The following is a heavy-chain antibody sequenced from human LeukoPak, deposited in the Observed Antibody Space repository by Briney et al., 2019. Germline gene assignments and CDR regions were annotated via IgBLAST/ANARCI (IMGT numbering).Heavy chain of an antibody. CDR1: GFTFSSYW. D-gene: IGHD3-10*01. CDR3: ARGPYYYGSGSGQYYYYYMDV. V-gene: IGHV3-7*01. J-gene: IGHJ6*03. CDR2: IKQDGSEK. Sequence: GGSLRLSCAASGFTFSSYWMSWVRQAPGKGLEWVANIKQDGSEKYYVDSVKGRFTISRDNAKNSLYLQMNSLRAEDTAVYYCARGPYYYGSGSGQYYYYYMDVWGKGTTVTISS.